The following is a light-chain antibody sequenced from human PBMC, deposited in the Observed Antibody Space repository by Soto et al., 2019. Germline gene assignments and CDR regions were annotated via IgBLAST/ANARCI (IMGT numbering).Light chain of an antibody. J-gene: IGKJ2*01. V-gene: IGKV1-5*03. CDR1: QSISSW. CDR3: QQYNTYSYT. Sequence: DIQMTQSPSTLSASIGDRVTITCRASQSISSWLAWYQQKPGKAPKLLIYKASSLESGVPSRFSGSGYGTEFTLTISSLQPDDLATYYCQQYNTYSYTFGQGTKLEIK. CDR2: KAS.